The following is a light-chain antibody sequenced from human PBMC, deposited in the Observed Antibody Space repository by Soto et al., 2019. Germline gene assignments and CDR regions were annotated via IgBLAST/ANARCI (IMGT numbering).Light chain of an antibody. Sequence: QSVLTQPPSASGTPGQRVSISCSGSSSNIGRNTVNWYHQLPGTAPKVLIYSNDQRPSGVPGRFSVSKSGTSASLAISALQSEDEADYYCAAWDDSLNGQGVFGGGTKVTVL. J-gene: IGLJ3*02. CDR1: SSNIGRNT. CDR3: AAWDDSLNGQGV. CDR2: SND. V-gene: IGLV1-44*01.